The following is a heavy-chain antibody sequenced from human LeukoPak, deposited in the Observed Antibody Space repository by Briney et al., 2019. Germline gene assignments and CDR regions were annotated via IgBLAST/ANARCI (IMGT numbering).Heavy chain of an antibody. V-gene: IGHV3-48*04. Sequence: GGSLRLSCAAPGFTFRSYSMNWVRQAPGKGLEWVSYISSSSSTIYYADSVKGRFTISRDNAKNSLYLQMNSLRAEDTAVYYCARRLAGTFGPFDYWGQGTLVTVSS. J-gene: IGHJ4*02. CDR1: GFTFRSYS. CDR3: ARRLAGTFGPFDY. CDR2: ISSSSSTI. D-gene: IGHD6-19*01.